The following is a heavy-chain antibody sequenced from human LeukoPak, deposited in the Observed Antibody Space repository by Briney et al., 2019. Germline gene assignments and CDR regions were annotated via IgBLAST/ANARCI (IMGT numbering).Heavy chain of an antibody. V-gene: IGHV1-18*01. J-gene: IGHJ4*02. CDR3: ATQGIAVAGTHYGY. CDR1: GYTFTSYG. D-gene: IGHD6-19*01. CDR2: ISAYNGNT. Sequence: ASVKVSCKASGYTFTSYGISWVRQAPGQGLEWMGWISAYNGNTNYAQKLQGRVTMTTDTSTSTAYMELRSLRSDGTAVYYCATQGIAVAGTHYGYWGQGTLVTVSS.